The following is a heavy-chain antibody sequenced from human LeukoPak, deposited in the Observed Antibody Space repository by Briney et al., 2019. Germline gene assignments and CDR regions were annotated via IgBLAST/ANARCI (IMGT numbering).Heavy chain of an antibody. J-gene: IGHJ6*02. CDR1: GFTFSVYW. CDR3: ARDRRGATGITGTYYYYGMDV. CDR2: IKQDGSEK. D-gene: IGHD1/OR15-1a*01. V-gene: IGHV3-7*01. Sequence: GGSLRLSCAASGFTFSVYWMSWVRQAPGRGLEWVANIKQDGSEKYYVDSVKGRFTISRDNAKNSLYLQMNSLRAEDTAVYYCARDRRGATGITGTYYYYGMDVWGQGTTVTVSS.